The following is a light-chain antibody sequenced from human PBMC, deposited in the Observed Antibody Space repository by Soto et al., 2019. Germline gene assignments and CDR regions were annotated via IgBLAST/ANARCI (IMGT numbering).Light chain of an antibody. Sequence: DIVMTQSPLSLPVTPGEPASISCRSSQSLLHSNGYNYLNWYLQNPGQSPQVLIYLSSNRASGVPDRFSGSGSGTDFTLKISRVEAEDVGLYYCMQALQTPWTFGQGTKVEIK. J-gene: IGKJ1*01. CDR1: QSLLHSNGYNY. CDR3: MQALQTPWT. V-gene: IGKV2-28*01. CDR2: LSS.